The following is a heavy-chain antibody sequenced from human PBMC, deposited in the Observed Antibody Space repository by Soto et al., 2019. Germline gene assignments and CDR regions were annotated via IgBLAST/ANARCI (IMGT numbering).Heavy chain of an antibody. Sequence: SETLSLTCTVSGGSISNSSYYWGWIRQPPGKGLEWIGSIYSTGSTYYNTSLQSRGTVSVDTSRNHFSLRLSSVTAADTAVYYFARQDYDILTGYYLPWFDPWGQGTLVTVSS. J-gene: IGHJ5*02. D-gene: IGHD3-9*01. CDR3: ARQDYDILTGYYLPWFDP. V-gene: IGHV4-39*01. CDR1: GGSISNSSYY. CDR2: IYSTGST.